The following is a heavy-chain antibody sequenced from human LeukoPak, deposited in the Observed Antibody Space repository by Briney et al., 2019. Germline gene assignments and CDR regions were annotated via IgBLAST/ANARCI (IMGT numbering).Heavy chain of an antibody. V-gene: IGHV3-21*06. Sequence: GGSLTLSCAASGFTFNDYSLNWVRQAPGKGLEWVSCISGDSRYIYYADSLKGRSTISRDNAQNSLYLHMNNLRAEDTAVYYCARGPFSSSWSEFDYWGQGTLVTVSS. CDR1: GFTFNDYS. J-gene: IGHJ4*02. D-gene: IGHD6-13*01. CDR2: ISGDSRYI. CDR3: ARGPFSSSWSEFDY.